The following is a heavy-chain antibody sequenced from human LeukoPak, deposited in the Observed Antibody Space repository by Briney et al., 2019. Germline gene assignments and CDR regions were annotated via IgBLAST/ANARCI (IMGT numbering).Heavy chain of an antibody. V-gene: IGHV4-4*02. CDR2: VYHNGTP. CDR1: VGSISSVNW. CDR3: ATAPILRGEAGEQYKYGMDV. J-gene: IGHJ6*02. D-gene: IGHD2-2*02. Sequence: SGTLSLTCAVSVGSISSVNWWSWVRQSPGKGLEWIGEVYHNGTPNYNPSLKSRVTISADTFKNHFSLKLTSVTAADTAVYYCATAPILRGEAGEQYKYGMDVWGQGTTVIVSS.